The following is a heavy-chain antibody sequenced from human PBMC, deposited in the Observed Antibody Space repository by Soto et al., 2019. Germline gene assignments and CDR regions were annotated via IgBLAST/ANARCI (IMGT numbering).Heavy chain of an antibody. Sequence: SETLSLTCTVSGGSISSYYGSWIRQPPGKGLEWIGYIYYSGSTNYNPSLKSRVTISVDTSKNQFSLKLSSVTAADTAVYYCARLRDGDYFDYWGQGTLVTVSS. CDR3: ARLRDGDYFDY. CDR1: GGSISSYY. J-gene: IGHJ4*02. V-gene: IGHV4-59*08. D-gene: IGHD4-17*01. CDR2: IYYSGST.